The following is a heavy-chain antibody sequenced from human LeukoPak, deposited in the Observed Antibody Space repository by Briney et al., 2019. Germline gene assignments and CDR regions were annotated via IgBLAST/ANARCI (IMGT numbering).Heavy chain of an antibody. CDR3: ARVIGWDEPFDI. D-gene: IGHD1-26*01. Sequence: PGGSLRLSCAASGFTFSIYAMHWVRQAPGKGLVWVSRINTDGSSTNYADSVKGRFTVSRDNAKNTLYLQMNSLRAEDTAVYYCARVIGWDEPFDIWGQGTMVTVSS. CDR2: INTDGSST. V-gene: IGHV3-74*01. J-gene: IGHJ3*02. CDR1: GFTFSIYA.